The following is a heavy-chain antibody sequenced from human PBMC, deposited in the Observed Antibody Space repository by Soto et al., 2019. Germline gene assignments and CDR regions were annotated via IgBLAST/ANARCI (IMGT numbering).Heavy chain of an antibody. CDR1: GGSISSSNW. CDR2: IYHSGST. V-gene: IGHV4-4*02. CDR3: ARGSAAAGDDY. D-gene: IGHD6-13*01. Sequence: SETLSLTCAVSGGSISSSNWWSWVRQPPGKGLEWIGEIYHSGSTNYNPSLKSRVTMSVDKSKNQFSLKLSSVTAADTAVYYCARGSAAAGDDYWGQGTLVTVSS. J-gene: IGHJ4*02.